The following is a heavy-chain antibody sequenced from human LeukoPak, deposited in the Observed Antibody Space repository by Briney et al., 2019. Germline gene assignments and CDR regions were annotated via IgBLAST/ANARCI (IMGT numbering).Heavy chain of an antibody. V-gene: IGHV1-69*13. CDR1: GDTFTTYA. D-gene: IGHD3-10*01. CDR3: ARGDYYGSGSNLGY. CDR2: IIPIFGTA. J-gene: IGHJ4*02. Sequence: GASVKVSCKASGDTFTTYAIIWVRQAPGQGLEWMGGIIPIFGTANYAQKFQGRVTITADESTSTAYMELSSLRSEDTAVYYCARGDYYGSGSNLGYWGQGALVTVSS.